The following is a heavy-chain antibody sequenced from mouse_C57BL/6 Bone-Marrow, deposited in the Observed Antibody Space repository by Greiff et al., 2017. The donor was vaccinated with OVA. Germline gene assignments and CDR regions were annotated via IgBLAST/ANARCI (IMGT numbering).Heavy chain of an antibody. CDR3: ARDDYYSNPFAMDY. CDR2: ISDGGSYT. CDR1: GFTFSSYA. V-gene: IGHV5-4*01. J-gene: IGHJ4*01. Sequence: DVKLVESGGGLVKPGGSLKLSCAASGFTFSSYAMSWVRQTPEKRLEWVATISDGGSYTYYPDNVKGRFTISRDNAKNNLYLQMSHLKSEDTAMYYCARDDYYSNPFAMDYWGQGTSVTVSS. D-gene: IGHD2-5*01.